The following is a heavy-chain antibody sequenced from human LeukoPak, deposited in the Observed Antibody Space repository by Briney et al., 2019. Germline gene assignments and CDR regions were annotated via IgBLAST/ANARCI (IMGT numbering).Heavy chain of an antibody. CDR3: ARAWRWSFDY. V-gene: IGHV4-59*01. J-gene: IGHJ4*02. CDR1: GGSISSYY. Sequence: SETLSLTCTVSGGSISSYYWSWIRQPPGKGLEWIGYIYYSGSTNYNPSLKSRVTISVDTSKNQFSLKLSSVTAADTAVYCCARAWRWSFDYWGQGTLVTVSS. CDR2: IYYSGST. D-gene: IGHD2-15*01.